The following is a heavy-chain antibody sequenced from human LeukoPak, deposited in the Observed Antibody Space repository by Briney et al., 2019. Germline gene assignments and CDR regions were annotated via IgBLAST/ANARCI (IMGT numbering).Heavy chain of an antibody. D-gene: IGHD6-19*01. CDR1: GGSISSGSYY. Sequence: SETLSLTCTVSGGSISSGSYYWSWIRQPAGKGLEWIGRIYTSGSTNYNPSLKSRVTISVDTSKNQFSLKLSSVTAADTVVYYCARVGIAVAGNGFDYWGQGTLVTVSS. J-gene: IGHJ4*02. CDR3: ARVGIAVAGNGFDY. CDR2: IYTSGST. V-gene: IGHV4-61*02.